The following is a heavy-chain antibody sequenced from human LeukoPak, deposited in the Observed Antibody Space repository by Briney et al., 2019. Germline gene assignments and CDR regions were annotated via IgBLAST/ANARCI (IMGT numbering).Heavy chain of an antibody. CDR2: IYYSGST. J-gene: IGHJ4*02. CDR3: ARDLGDNWNYGRGPFDY. D-gene: IGHD1-7*01. CDR1: GGSISSSSYY. V-gene: IGHV4-39*07. Sequence: SETLSLTCTVSGGSISSSSYYWGWIRQPPRKGLEWIGSIYYSGSTYYNPSLKSRVTISVDTSKNQFSLKLGSVTAADTAVYYCARDLGDNWNYGRGPFDYWGQGTLVTVSS.